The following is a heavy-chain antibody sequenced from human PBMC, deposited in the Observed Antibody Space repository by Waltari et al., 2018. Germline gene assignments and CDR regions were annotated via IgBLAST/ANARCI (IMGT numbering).Heavy chain of an antibody. J-gene: IGHJ6*02. CDR1: GGSFSGYY. D-gene: IGHD6-13*01. Sequence: QVQLQQWGAGLLKPSETLSLTCAVYGGSFSGYYWSWIRQPPGQGLEWIGEINHSGSTNYNPSLTSRVTISVDTSKNQFSLKLSSVTAADTAVYYCARGPFHIAAQKTDYYYYGMDVWGQGTTVTVSS. CDR2: INHSGST. V-gene: IGHV4-34*01. CDR3: ARGPFHIAAQKTDYYYYGMDV.